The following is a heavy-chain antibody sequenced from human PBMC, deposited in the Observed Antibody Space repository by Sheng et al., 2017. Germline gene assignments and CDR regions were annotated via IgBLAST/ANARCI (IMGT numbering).Heavy chain of an antibody. D-gene: IGHD3-22*01. CDR2: IRFDGSSE. J-gene: IGHJ6*03. Sequence: QVQLVESGGGVVQPGGSLRLSCAASGFTFSRYGMHWVRQAPGKGLEWVALIRFDGSSEYYADSVRGRFTISRDNSKNKLYLQMNSLRAEDTAVYYCAKGADTPTVNFFFYYYMDVWGRGTTVTVSS. CDR3: AKGADTPTVNFFFYYYMDV. V-gene: IGHV3-30*02. CDR1: GFTFSRYG.